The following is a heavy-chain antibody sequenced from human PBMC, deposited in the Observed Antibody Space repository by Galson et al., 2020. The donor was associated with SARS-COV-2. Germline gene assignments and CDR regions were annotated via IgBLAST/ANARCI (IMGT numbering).Heavy chain of an antibody. V-gene: IGHV3-21*01. CDR1: GFTFSSYS. Sequence: GESLKISCAASGFTFSSYSMNWVRQAPGKGLEWVSSISSSSSYIYYADSVKGRFTISRDNAKNSLYLQMNSLRAEDTAVYYCARGAAAEIGGVDYYYYYGMDVWGQGTTVTVSS. J-gene: IGHJ6*02. D-gene: IGHD6-13*01. CDR3: ARGAAAEIGGVDYYYYYGMDV. CDR2: ISSSSSYI.